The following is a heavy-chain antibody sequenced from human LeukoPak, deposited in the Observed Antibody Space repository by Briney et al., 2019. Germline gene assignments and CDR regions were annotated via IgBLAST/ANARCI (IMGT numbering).Heavy chain of an antibody. CDR1: GLTVSSNY. V-gene: IGHV3-21*01. CDR2: ISSSSSYI. J-gene: IGHJ5*02. Sequence: GGSLRLSCAASGLTVSSNYMSWVRQAPGKGLEWVSSISSSSSYIYYADSVKGRFTISRDNAKNSLYLQMNSLRAEDTAVYYCARDQWFDPWGQGTLVTVSS. CDR3: ARDQWFDP.